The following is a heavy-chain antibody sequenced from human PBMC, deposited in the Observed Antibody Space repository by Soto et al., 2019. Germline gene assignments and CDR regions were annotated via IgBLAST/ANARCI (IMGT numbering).Heavy chain of an antibody. D-gene: IGHD3-3*01. CDR3: ARVRFLEWLFTGHGMDV. Sequence: EVQLVESGGGLVQPGGSLRLSCAASGFTFSSYSMNWVRQAPGKGLEWVSYISSSSSTIYYADSVKGRFTISRDNAKNSLYLQMNSLRDEDTAVYYCARVRFLEWLFTGHGMDVWGQGTTVTVSS. CDR1: GFTFSSYS. V-gene: IGHV3-48*02. CDR2: ISSSSSTI. J-gene: IGHJ6*02.